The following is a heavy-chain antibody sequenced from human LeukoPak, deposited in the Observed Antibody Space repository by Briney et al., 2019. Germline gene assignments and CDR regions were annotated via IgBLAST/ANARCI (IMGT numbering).Heavy chain of an antibody. CDR2: FDPEDGET. CDR3: ARGSSSWSLYNWFDP. Sequence: ASVKVSCKVSGYTLTELSMHWVRQAPGKGLEWMGGFDPEDGETIYAQKFQGRVTMTEDTSTDTAYMELSSLRSEDTAVYYCARGSSSWSLYNWFDPWGQGTLVTVSS. J-gene: IGHJ5*02. D-gene: IGHD6-13*01. V-gene: IGHV1-24*01. CDR1: GYTLTELS.